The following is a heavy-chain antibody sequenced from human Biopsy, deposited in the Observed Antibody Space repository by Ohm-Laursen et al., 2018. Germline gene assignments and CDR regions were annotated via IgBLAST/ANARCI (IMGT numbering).Heavy chain of an antibody. CDR2: IFYRGST. CDR3: ARDYDTSGYYYVS. V-gene: IGHV4-39*01. Sequence: TLSLTCTVSGGSISNNNYYWGWIRQPPGKGLEWIGSIFYRGSTHYKPSLKSRVNISVDKSKNQFSLKLNSVTAADTAVYYCARDYDTSGYYYVSWGQGTLVTVSS. J-gene: IGHJ5*02. CDR1: GGSISNNNYY. D-gene: IGHD3-22*01.